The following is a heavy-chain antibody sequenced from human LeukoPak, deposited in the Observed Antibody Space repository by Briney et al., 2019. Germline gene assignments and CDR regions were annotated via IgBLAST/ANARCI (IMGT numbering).Heavy chain of an antibody. CDR2: INWNGGST. CDR1: GFTFDDYG. V-gene: IGHV3-20*04. J-gene: IGHJ6*03. Sequence: GGSLRLSCAVSGFTFDDYGMSWVRLPPGKGLEWVSGINWNGGSTRYADSVKGRFTISRDNAKKSLYLQMNSLRAEDMAFYYCARARGYCSGTSCHYHYMDVWGKGTTVTVSS. D-gene: IGHD2-2*01. CDR3: ARARGYCSGTSCHYHYMDV.